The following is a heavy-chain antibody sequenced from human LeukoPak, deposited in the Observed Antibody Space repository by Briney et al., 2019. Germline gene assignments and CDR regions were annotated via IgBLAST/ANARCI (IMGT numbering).Heavy chain of an antibody. Sequence: GGSLRLSCVASGLTFNSYWMSWVRQAPGKGLEWVANIKQDGSEKYYVDSVKGRFTISRDNAKNSVYLQMNSLRAEDTAVYYCAKGPKINLYYFDYWGQGTLVTVSS. CDR2: IKQDGSEK. CDR3: AKGPKINLYYFDY. J-gene: IGHJ4*02. D-gene: IGHD1-14*01. CDR1: GLTFNSYW. V-gene: IGHV3-7*03.